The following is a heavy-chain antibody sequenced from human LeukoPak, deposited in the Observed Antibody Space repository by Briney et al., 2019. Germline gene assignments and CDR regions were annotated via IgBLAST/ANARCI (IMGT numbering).Heavy chain of an antibody. J-gene: IGHJ4*02. D-gene: IGHD5-18*01. Sequence: ASVKVSCKASGYTFTSYGISWVRQAPGQGLEWMGWISAYNGNTNYAQKLQGRVTMTTDTSTSTACMELRSLRSDDTAVYYCARSHVDTENFDYWGQGTLVTVSS. CDR2: ISAYNGNT. CDR1: GYTFTSYG. CDR3: ARSHVDTENFDY. V-gene: IGHV1-18*04.